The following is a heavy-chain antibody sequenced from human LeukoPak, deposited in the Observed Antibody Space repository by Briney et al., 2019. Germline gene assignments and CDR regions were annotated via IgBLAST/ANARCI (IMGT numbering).Heavy chain of an antibody. J-gene: IGHJ4*02. CDR2: INHSGST. CDR3: ARGRGYGEMDY. Sequence: SETLSLTCAVYGGSFSGYYWSWIRQPPGKGLEWIGEINHSGSTNYNPSLKSRVTVSVDTSKNQFSLKLSSVTAADTAVYYCARGRGYGEMDYWGQGTLVTVSS. CDR1: GGSFSGYY. D-gene: IGHD4-17*01. V-gene: IGHV4-34*01.